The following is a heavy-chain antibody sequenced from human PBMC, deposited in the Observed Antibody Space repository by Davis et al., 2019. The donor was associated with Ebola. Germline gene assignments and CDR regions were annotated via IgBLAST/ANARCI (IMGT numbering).Heavy chain of an antibody. V-gene: IGHV2-70*01. D-gene: IGHD2-2*02. Sequence: SGPTLVKPTQTLTLTCTFSGFSLSTSGMCVSWIRQPPGKALEWLALIDWDDDKYYSTSLKTRLTISKDTSKNQVVLTMTNMDPVDTATYYCARTLVVPAAIFLEYYMDVWGKGTTVTVSS. CDR2: IDWDDDK. CDR3: ARTLVVPAAIFLEYYMDV. J-gene: IGHJ6*03. CDR1: GFSLSTSGMC.